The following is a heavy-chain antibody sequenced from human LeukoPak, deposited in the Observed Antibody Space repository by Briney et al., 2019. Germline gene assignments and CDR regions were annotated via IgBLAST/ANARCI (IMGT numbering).Heavy chain of an antibody. J-gene: IGHJ4*02. D-gene: IGHD1/OR15-1a*01. V-gene: IGHV3-33*01. CDR2: IWYDGSNK. Sequence: PGGSLRPSCAASGFTFSSYGMHWVRQAPGKGLEWVAVIWYDGSNKYYADSVKGRFTISRDNSKNALYLQMNSLRAEDTAVYYCAREEQGYFDYWGQGTLVTVSS. CDR3: AREEQGYFDY. CDR1: GFTFSSYG.